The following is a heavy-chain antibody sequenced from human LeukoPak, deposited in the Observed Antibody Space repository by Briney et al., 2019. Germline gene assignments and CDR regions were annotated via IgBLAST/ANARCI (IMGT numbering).Heavy chain of an antibody. D-gene: IGHD3-22*01. J-gene: IGHJ4*02. V-gene: IGHV3-7*01. Sequence: GGSLRLSCAASGFTSSSYWMSWVRQAPGKGLEWVANIKQDGSEKYYVDSVKGRFTISRDNAKNSLFLQMNSLRAEDTAVYYCAREVYYYDSSGYFLQYYFDYWGQGTLLTVSS. CDR1: GFTSSSYW. CDR2: IKQDGSEK. CDR3: AREVYYYDSSGYFLQYYFDY.